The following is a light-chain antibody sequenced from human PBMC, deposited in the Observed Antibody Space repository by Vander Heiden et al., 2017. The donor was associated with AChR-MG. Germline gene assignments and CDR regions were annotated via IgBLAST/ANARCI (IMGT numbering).Light chain of an antibody. J-gene: IGKJ4*01. CDR1: QSVSSSY. CDR3: QHYGT. Sequence: EIVLTQSPGTLSLSPGERATLSCRASQSVSSSYLAGYQQKPGQAPRLLIYGAFSRATGIKDRFSGSGSGTDFTLTSSRLEPDDFEGVDGQHYGTFGGRTKVEIK. V-gene: IGKV3-20*01. CDR2: GAF.